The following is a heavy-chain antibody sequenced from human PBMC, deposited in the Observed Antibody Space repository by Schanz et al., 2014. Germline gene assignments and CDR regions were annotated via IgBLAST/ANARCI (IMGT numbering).Heavy chain of an antibody. J-gene: IGHJ5*02. CDR1: GGSINSGGYR. V-gene: IGHV4-39*01. Sequence: QLQLQESGPGLVKASETLSLTCSVSGGSINSGGYRWGWIRQPPGKGLEWIGTMYSSGSTYYNPSLKSGVTISAATSGTQFPLKVFSVTAADTALYYCARLRGGGVIITTWGQGTLVTVSS. CDR3: ARLRGGGVIITT. CDR2: MYSSGST. D-gene: IGHD3-10*01.